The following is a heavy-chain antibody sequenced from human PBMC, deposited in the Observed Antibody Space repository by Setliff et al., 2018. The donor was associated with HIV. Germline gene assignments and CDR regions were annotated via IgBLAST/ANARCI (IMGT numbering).Heavy chain of an antibody. CDR2: ISAYNGNT. Sequence: GASVKVSCKASGYTFTSYGISWVRQAPGQGLEWMGWISAYNGNTKYAQKFQGRVTMTTDTSTSTAYMELRSLRSDDTAVYYCARSRYDSGGYPDAFDIWGQGTMVTVSS. D-gene: IGHD3-22*01. CDR1: GYTFTSYG. J-gene: IGHJ3*02. CDR3: ARSRYDSGGYPDAFDI. V-gene: IGHV1-18*01.